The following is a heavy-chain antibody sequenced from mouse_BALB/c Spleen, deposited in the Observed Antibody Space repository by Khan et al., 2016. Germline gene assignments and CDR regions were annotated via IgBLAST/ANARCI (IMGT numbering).Heavy chain of an antibody. CDR1: GYTFTNYG. CDR3: ARPDYGSSRGFAY. D-gene: IGHD1-1*01. Sequence: QVQLQQSGPELKKPGETVRISCKASGYTFTNYGMNWVKQAPGKGLKWMGWINTYTGEPTYADDFKGRFAFSLETSASTAYLQINNLKNEDTATYCCARPDYGSSRGFAYWGQGTLVTVSA. V-gene: IGHV9-3-1*01. CDR2: INTYTGEP. J-gene: IGHJ3*01.